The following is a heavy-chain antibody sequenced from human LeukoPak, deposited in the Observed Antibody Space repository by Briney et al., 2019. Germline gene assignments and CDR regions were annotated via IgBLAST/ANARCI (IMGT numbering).Heavy chain of an antibody. D-gene: IGHD3-10*01. CDR3: ARADLVRGVYY. J-gene: IGHJ4*02. V-gene: IGHV1-46*01. CDR2: SNPSGGST. Sequence: ASVKVSCKASGYTFTSYYMHWVRQAPGQGLEWMGISNPSGGSTSYAQKFQGRVTMTRDTSTSTVYMELSSLRSEDTAVYYCARADLVRGVYYWGQGTLVTVSS. CDR1: GYTFTSYY.